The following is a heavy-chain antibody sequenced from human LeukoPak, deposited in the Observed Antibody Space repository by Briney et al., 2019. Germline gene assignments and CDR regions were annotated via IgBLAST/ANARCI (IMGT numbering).Heavy chain of an antibody. CDR2: IRAGGGNT. Sequence: PGGSLRLSCAASGFTFSSCAVMWLRQAPGKGVVGVSAIRAGGGNTYCTDSVKDRLTIYTNSSKNTMYQQMSRQRTEHMAISFYGRVIRAEPLTSYFDYWGQGPPVTVPS. D-gene: IGHD3-10*01. CDR3: GRVIRAEPLTSYFDY. V-gene: IGHV3-23*01. CDR1: GFTFSSCA. J-gene: IGHJ4*02.